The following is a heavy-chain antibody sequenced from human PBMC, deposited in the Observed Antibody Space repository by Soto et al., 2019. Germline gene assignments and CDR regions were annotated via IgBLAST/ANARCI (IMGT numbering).Heavy chain of an antibody. Sequence: SQTLSLTCGISGDSVSSNSASCNWSRHSPSRGLEWLGRAYYNSKWYSDYAVSVESRITINPDTSKNQFSLQLNSVTPEDTAVYYCARDGFVPGTSSFDSWGQGTLVTVSS. CDR3: ARDGFVPGTSSFDS. D-gene: IGHD6-6*01. CDR1: GDSVSSNSAS. V-gene: IGHV6-1*01. J-gene: IGHJ4*02. CDR2: AYYNSKWYS.